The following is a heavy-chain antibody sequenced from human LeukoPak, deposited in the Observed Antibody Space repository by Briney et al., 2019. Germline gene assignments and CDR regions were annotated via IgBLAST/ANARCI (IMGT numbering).Heavy chain of an antibody. CDR3: AKRGVVIRVILVGFHKEAYYFDS. V-gene: IGHV3-23*01. CDR1: GITLSNYG. Sequence: PGGSLRLSCAVSGITLSNYGMSWVRQAPGKGLEWVAGMSDSGGRTNNADSVKGRFTISRDNPKNTLYLQMNSLRAEDTAVYFCAKRGVVIRVILVGFHKEAYYFDSWGQGALVTVSS. D-gene: IGHD3-22*01. CDR2: MSDSGGRT. J-gene: IGHJ4*02.